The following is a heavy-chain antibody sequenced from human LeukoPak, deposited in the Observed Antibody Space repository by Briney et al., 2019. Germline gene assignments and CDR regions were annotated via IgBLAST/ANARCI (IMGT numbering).Heavy chain of an antibody. CDR1: GGTFSSYA. D-gene: IGHD1-26*01. CDR3: ATPGGEWELPFDY. J-gene: IGHJ4*02. Sequence: GASVKVSCKASGGTFSSYAISWVRQAPGQGLEWMGGIIPIFGTANYAQKFQGRVTITADKSTSTAYMQLSSLRSEDTAVYFCATPGGEWELPFDYWGQGTLVTVSS. V-gene: IGHV1-69*06. CDR2: IIPIFGTA.